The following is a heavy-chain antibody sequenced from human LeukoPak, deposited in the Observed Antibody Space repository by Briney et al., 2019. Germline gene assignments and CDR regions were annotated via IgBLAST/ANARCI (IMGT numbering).Heavy chain of an antibody. J-gene: IGHJ4*02. CDR2: IWYDGSNK. D-gene: IGHD6-19*01. V-gene: IGHV3-33*01. CDR1: GFTFSSYG. CDR3: ARDARIAVAFDY. Sequence: GGSLRLSCAASGFTFSSYGMHWVRQAPGKGLEWVAVIWYDGSNKYYADSVKGRFTISRDNSKNTLYLQMNSLRAEDMAVYYCARDARIAVAFDYWGQGTLVTVSS.